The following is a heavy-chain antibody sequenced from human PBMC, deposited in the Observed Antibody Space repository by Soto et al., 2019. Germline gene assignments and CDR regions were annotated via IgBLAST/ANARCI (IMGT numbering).Heavy chain of an antibody. Sequence: QVQLVQSGAEVKKPGASVKVSCKASGYTFTSYGISWVRQAPGQGLEWMGRISAYNGNTNYAQKLQVRVTMTTDTSTSTAYMELRSLRSDDTAVYYCARDRGYNWNYGWFDPWGQGTLVTVSS. V-gene: IGHV1-18*01. CDR3: ARDRGYNWNYGWFDP. CDR2: ISAYNGNT. J-gene: IGHJ5*02. D-gene: IGHD1-7*01. CDR1: GYTFTSYG.